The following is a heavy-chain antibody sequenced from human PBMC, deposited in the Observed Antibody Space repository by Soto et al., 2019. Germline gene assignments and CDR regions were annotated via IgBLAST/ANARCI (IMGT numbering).Heavy chain of an antibody. V-gene: IGHV4-59*08. Sequence: QVQLQESGPGLVKPSETLSLTCTVSGGSIGSYYWSWIRQPPGKGLEWIGYIYYSGSTNYNPSLTSRXXIXLXTSHDRFSRKVSAVTAADTAVYYCARHPVYGDSIDHWGQGTRVTVSS. D-gene: IGHD4-17*01. CDR3: ARHPVYGDSIDH. CDR2: IYYSGST. CDR1: GGSIGSYY. J-gene: IGHJ1*01.